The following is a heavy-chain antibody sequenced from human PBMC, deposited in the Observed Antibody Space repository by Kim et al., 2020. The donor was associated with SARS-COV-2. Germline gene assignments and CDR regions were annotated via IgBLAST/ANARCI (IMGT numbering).Heavy chain of an antibody. V-gene: IGHV1-18*01. J-gene: IGHJ4*02. D-gene: IGHD5-12*01. CDR1: GYAFTTYG. CDR2: ISGKDGKT. Sequence: ASVKVSCKASGYAFTTYGISWVRQAPGQGLEWMGRISGKDGKTNYAQKYQGRVTVTTDTSTSTAYMDLRGLRSDDTAVYYCVREDIVATRLFDCWGQGTLVTVSS. CDR3: VREDIVATRLFDC.